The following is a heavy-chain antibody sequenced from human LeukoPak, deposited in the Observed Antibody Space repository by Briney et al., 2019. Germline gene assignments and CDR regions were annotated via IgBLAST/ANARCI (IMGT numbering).Heavy chain of an antibody. CDR1: GFTLSGYS. CDR3: ARSGYGDFDF. Sequence: PGGSLRLSCAASGFTLSGYSMSWIRQAPGKGLEWISYMRPNGHTTYYADSLKGRISVSWDNARNSLYLQLSSLTAADTAFYYCARSGYGDFDFWGQGALVTVSS. J-gene: IGHJ4*02. V-gene: IGHV3-11*01. D-gene: IGHD2-15*01. CDR2: MRPNGHTT.